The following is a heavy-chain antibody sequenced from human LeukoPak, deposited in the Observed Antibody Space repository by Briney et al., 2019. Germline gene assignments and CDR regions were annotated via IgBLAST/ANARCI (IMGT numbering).Heavy chain of an antibody. V-gene: IGHV3-30*18. CDR1: GFTFSSYG. CDR3: AKDSLSRNDILTGYYYYYYMDV. Sequence: PGGSLRLSCAASGFTFSSYGMHWVRQAPGKGLEWVAVISYDGSNKYYADSVKGRFTISRDNSKNTLYLQMNSLRAEDTAVYYCAKDSLSRNDILTGYYYYYYMDVWGKGTTVTVSS. J-gene: IGHJ6*03. D-gene: IGHD3-9*01. CDR2: ISYDGSNK.